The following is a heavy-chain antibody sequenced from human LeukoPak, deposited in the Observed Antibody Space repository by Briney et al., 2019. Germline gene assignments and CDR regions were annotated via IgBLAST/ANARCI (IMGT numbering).Heavy chain of an antibody. J-gene: IGHJ4*02. CDR1: GFTFDDYA. Sequence: PGGSLGLSCAASGFTFDDYAMHWVRQPPGKGLECVSLISGDGSITYYADSVKGRFTISRDNSKNSLYLQMNSLGTEDTALYYCAKDNWVATRGHYGFDYWGQGTLVTVSS. CDR2: ISGDGSIT. D-gene: IGHD5-12*01. CDR3: AKDNWVATRGHYGFDY. V-gene: IGHV3-43*02.